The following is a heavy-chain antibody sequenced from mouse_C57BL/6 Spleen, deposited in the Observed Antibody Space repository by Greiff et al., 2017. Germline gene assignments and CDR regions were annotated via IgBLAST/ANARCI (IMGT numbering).Heavy chain of an antibody. V-gene: IGHV10-1*01. CDR1: GFSFNTYA. CDR2: IRSKSNNYAT. J-gene: IGHJ2*01. Sequence: EVKLMESGGGLVQPKGSLKLSCAASGFSFNTYAMNWVRQAPGKGLEWVARIRSKSNNYATYYADSVKDRFTISRDDSESMLYLQMNNLKTEDTAMYYCVRHGTGTALFDYWGQGTTLTVSS. D-gene: IGHD4-1*01. CDR3: VRHGTGTALFDY.